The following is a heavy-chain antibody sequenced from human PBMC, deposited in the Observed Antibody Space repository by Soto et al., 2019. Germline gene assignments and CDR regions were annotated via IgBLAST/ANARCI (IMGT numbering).Heavy chain of an antibody. V-gene: IGHV1-69*02. CDR2: IIPILDVA. CDR3: TRSIQEEIGVAGPKDIWFDP. Sequence: QVQLVQSGAEVKRPGSSVKVSCQTSGGTFRTYTINWVRQAPGQGLEWMGRIIPILDVANYAQKFQGRVTITANKSTSTAHMELSSLRYDDTAVYYCTRSIQEEIGVAGPKDIWFDPWGQRTLVTVSS. J-gene: IGHJ5*02. D-gene: IGHD6-19*01. CDR1: GGTFRTYT.